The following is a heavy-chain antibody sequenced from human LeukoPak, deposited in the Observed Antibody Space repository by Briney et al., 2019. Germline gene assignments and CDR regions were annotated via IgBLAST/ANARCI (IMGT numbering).Heavy chain of an antibody. J-gene: IGHJ4*02. Sequence: GASVKVSCKASGYTFNRYYMHWVRQAPGQGLEWMGIINPSGGSTNYAQKFQGRVTMTRDTSTSTIYMELSSLRFEDTAVYYCARSMTTVVTPFDSGPFDYWGQGTLVTVPS. CDR3: ARSMTTVVTPFDSGPFDY. V-gene: IGHV1-46*02. CDR1: GYTFNRYY. D-gene: IGHD4-23*01. CDR2: INPSGGST.